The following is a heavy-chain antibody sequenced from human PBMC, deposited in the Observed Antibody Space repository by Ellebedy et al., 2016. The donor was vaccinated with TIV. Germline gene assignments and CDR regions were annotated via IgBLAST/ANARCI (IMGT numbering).Heavy chain of an antibody. CDR3: ARELSRDGYNYFDY. Sequence: ASVKVSXKASGYTFTSYGISWVRQAPGQGLEWMGWISAYNGNTNYAQKFQGRVTITADKSTSTAYMELSSLRSEDTAVYYCARELSRDGYNYFDYWGQGTLVTVSS. J-gene: IGHJ4*02. CDR1: GYTFTSYG. CDR2: ISAYNGNT. V-gene: IGHV1-18*01. D-gene: IGHD5-24*01.